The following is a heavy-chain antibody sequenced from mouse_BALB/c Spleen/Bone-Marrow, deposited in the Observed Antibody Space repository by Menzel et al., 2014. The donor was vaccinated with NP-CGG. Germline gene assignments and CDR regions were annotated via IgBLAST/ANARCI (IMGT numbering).Heavy chain of an antibody. CDR2: INPDSSTI. CDR3: VFLGYYGYFYV. V-gene: IGHV4-1*02. D-gene: IGHD2-2*01. Sequence: EVQLQQSGGGLVQPGGSLKLSCAASGFDFSRYWMSWVRQAPGQGLEWIGEINPDSSTINYTPSLKDKFIISRDNAKNTLYLQMSKVRSEDTALYYCVFLGYYGYFYVWGAGTTVTVSS. J-gene: IGHJ1*01. CDR1: GFDFSRYW.